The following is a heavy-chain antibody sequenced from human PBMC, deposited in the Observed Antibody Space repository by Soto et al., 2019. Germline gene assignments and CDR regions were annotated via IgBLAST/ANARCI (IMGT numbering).Heavy chain of an antibody. D-gene: IGHD3-22*01. Sequence: SVKVSCKGSGFTFSRAAVQWVRQARGQGLEWIGWIVVASGKTDYAPNLQERVTITRDMSTTTAYMELNDLSSEDTAVYYCAATLDWGSYDFGGYPSWGQGTLVTVSS. V-gene: IGHV1-58*01. CDR3: AATLDWGSYDFGGYPS. CDR2: IVVASGKT. J-gene: IGHJ4*02. CDR1: GFTFSRAA.